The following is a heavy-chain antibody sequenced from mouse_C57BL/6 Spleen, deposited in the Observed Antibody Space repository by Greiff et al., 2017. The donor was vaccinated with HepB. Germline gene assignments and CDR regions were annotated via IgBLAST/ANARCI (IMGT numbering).Heavy chain of an antibody. J-gene: IGHJ2*01. Sequence: QVQLQQSGAELVRPGASVKLSCKASGYTFTDYYINWVKQRPGQGLEWIARFYPGSGNTYYNEKFKGKATLTAEKSSSTAYMQLSSLTSEDSAVYFCARENLLYDYWGQGTTLTVSS. CDR1: GYTFTDYY. V-gene: IGHV1-76*01. CDR3: ARENLLYDY. CDR2: FYPGSGNT. D-gene: IGHD1-1*01.